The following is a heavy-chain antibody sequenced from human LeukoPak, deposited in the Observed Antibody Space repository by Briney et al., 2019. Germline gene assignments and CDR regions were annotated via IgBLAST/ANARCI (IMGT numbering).Heavy chain of an antibody. CDR2: IYYSGST. CDR3: ARRMGSGYFPFDY. J-gene: IGHJ4*02. CDR1: GGSISSSSYY. D-gene: IGHD3-22*01. Sequence: PSETLSLTCTVSGGSISSSSYYWGWIRQPPGKGLEWIGSIYYSGSTYYNPSLKSRVTISVDTSKNQFSLKLSSVTAADTAMFYCARRMGSGYFPFDYWGQGTLVTVSS. V-gene: IGHV4-39*07.